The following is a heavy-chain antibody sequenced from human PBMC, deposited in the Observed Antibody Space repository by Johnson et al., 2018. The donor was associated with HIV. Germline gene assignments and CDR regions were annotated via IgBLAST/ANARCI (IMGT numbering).Heavy chain of an antibody. D-gene: IGHD1-26*01. CDR3: ARGRPWGWELRRDAFDI. CDR1: GFTFDDYA. Sequence: LVESGGGLVQPGRSLRLSCAASGFTFDDYAMHWVRQAPGKGLEWVSGISWNSGSIGYAASVKGRFTISRDNAKNSLYLQMNSLRAEDTALYYCARGRPWGWELRRDAFDIWGQGTMVTVSS. V-gene: IGHV3-9*01. CDR2: ISWNSGSI. J-gene: IGHJ3*02.